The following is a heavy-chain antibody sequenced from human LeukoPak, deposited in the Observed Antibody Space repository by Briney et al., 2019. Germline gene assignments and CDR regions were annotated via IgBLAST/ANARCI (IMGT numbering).Heavy chain of an antibody. CDR3: ARVGPGLGSGSRTFDY. J-gene: IGHJ4*02. CDR1: GFIFSSYS. CDR2: INHSGST. Sequence: GSLRLSCAASGFIFSSYSMSWVRQAPGKGLEWIGEINHSGSTNYNPSLKSRVTISVDTSKNQFSLKLSSVTAADTAVYYCARVGPGLGSGSRTFDYWGQGTLVTVSS. D-gene: IGHD3-10*02. V-gene: IGHV4-34*01.